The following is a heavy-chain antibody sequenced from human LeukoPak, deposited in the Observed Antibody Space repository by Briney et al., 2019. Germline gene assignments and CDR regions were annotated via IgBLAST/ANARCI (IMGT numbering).Heavy chain of an antibody. V-gene: IGHV4-34*01. J-gene: IGHJ5*02. CDR3: ARWGRITIFGVVIKTYNWFDP. CDR1: GGSFSGYY. D-gene: IGHD3-3*01. CDR2: MNHSGST. Sequence: PSETLSLTCAVYGGSFSGYYWSWLRQPPGKGLEWIGEMNHSGSTNYNPSLKSRVTISVDTSNNQFSLKLSSVTAADTAVYYCARWGRITIFGVVIKTYNWFDPWGQGTLVTVSS.